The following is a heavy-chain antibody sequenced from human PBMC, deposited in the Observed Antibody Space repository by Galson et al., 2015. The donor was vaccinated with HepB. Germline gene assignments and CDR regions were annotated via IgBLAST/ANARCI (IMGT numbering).Heavy chain of an antibody. D-gene: IGHD4-17*01. CDR1: GFTVSKNY. V-gene: IGHV3-66*02. CDR2: TYSGGST. Sequence: SLRLSCAASGFTVSKNYMSWVRQAPGKGLEWVSVTYSGGSTYYADSVKGRFTVSRDDSKNTLFLQMNSLRAEDTAVYYCAKDQGDDYVNYYFYYGMDVWGQGTTVTVSS. J-gene: IGHJ6*02. CDR3: AKDQGDDYVNYYFYYGMDV.